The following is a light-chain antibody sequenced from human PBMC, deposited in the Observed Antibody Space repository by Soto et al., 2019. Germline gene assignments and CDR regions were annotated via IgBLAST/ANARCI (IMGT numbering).Light chain of an antibody. CDR1: SIHIGGDNY. CDR3: SSYASSSTLVV. Sequence: QSALTQPASVSGSPGQSITISCTGTSIHIGGDNYVSWYQQHPGKAPKLMIYDVSDRPSGVSNRFSGSKSGNTASLTISGLQAEDEADYYCSSYASSSTLVVFGGGTKVTVL. J-gene: IGLJ2*01. V-gene: IGLV2-14*01. CDR2: DVS.